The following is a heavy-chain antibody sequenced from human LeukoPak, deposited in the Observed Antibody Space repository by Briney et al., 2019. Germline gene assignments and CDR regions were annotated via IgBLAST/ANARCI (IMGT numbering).Heavy chain of an antibody. V-gene: IGHV1-18*01. J-gene: IGHJ5*02. Sequence: GASVKVSCKASGYTFTSYGISWVRQAPGQGLEWMGWISAYNGNTNYAQKFQGRVTMTRDTSTSTVYMELSSLRSEDTAVYYCARDAGGNPDWFDPWGQGTLVTVSS. D-gene: IGHD4-23*01. CDR2: ISAYNGNT. CDR1: GYTFTSYG. CDR3: ARDAGGNPDWFDP.